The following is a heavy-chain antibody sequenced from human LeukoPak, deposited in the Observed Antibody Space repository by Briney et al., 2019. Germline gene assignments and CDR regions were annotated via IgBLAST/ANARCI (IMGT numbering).Heavy chain of an antibody. Sequence: SETLSLTCTVSGGSISSGGYYWSWIRQHPGKGPEWIGYIYYSGSTYYNPSLKSRVTISVDTSKNQFSLKLSSVTAADTAVYYCARDSSGYSSLDYWGQGTLVTVSS. CDR1: GGSISSGGYY. J-gene: IGHJ4*02. CDR3: ARDSSGYSSLDY. D-gene: IGHD3-22*01. CDR2: IYYSGST. V-gene: IGHV4-31*03.